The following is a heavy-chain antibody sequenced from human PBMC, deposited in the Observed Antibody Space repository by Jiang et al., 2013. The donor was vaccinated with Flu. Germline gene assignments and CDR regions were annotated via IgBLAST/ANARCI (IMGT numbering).Heavy chain of an antibody. D-gene: IGHD3-10*01. J-gene: IGHJ6*02. Sequence: GAEVKKPGESLKISCQGSGYSFTNYWVGWVRQMPGRGLEWMGIIYPRDSHTIYSPSFHGQVTISVDKSISTAYLEWSSLKASDTAMYYCAVHGSGSYYDVYGMDVWGQGTTVTVSS. CDR1: GYSFTNYW. CDR3: AVHGSGSYYDVYGMDV. CDR2: IYPRDSHT. V-gene: IGHV5-51*01.